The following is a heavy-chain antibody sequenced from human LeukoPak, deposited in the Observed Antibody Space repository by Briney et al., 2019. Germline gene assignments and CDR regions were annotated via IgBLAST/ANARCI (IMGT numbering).Heavy chain of an antibody. J-gene: IGHJ4*02. CDR1: GFTFSDYY. CDR2: ISSSSSYI. CDR3: ARVGAVAAQPFDY. Sequence: GGSLRLSCAASGFTFSDYYMSWIRQAPGKGLEWVSSISSSSSYIYYADSVKGRFTISRDNAKNSLYLQMNSLRAEDTAVYYCARVGAVAAQPFDYWGQGTLVTVSS. V-gene: IGHV3-11*06. D-gene: IGHD6-19*01.